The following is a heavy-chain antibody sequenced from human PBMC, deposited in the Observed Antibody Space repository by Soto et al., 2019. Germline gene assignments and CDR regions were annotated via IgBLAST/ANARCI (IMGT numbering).Heavy chain of an antibody. CDR3: VRDTVKGSYYGYYYYYGMDV. D-gene: IGHD1-26*01. CDR2: ISYDGSNK. CDR1: GLNCSGYA. V-gene: IGHV3-30-3*01. J-gene: IGHJ6*02. Sequence: TGGLMRVSYGAAGLNCSGYAIRWVRQAPGKGLGWVAVISYDGSNKYYADSVKGRFTISRDNSKNTLYLQMNSLRAEDTAVYYCVRDTVKGSYYGYYYYYGMDVWGQGTTVTVSS.